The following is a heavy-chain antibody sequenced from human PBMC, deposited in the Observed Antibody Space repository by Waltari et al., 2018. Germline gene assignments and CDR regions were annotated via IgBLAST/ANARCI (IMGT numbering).Heavy chain of an antibody. J-gene: IGHJ6*03. Sequence: QVQLVESGGGVVQPGGSLRLSCAASGFTFSSYGMHWVRQAPGKGLEWVAFIRYDGSNKYYADSVKGRFTISRDNSKNTLYLPMNSLRAEDTAVYYCAKGILGYCSGGSCYLPHYYYYMDVWGKGTTVTVSS. CDR1: GFTFSSYG. D-gene: IGHD2-15*01. V-gene: IGHV3-30*02. CDR2: IRYDGSNK. CDR3: AKGILGYCSGGSCYLPHYYYYMDV.